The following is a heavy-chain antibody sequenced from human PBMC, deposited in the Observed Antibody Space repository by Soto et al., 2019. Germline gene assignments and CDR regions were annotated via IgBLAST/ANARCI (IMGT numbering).Heavy chain of an antibody. J-gene: IGHJ4*02. CDR1: GYSFTSYW. CDR2: IYPGDSDT. CDR3: ARPSAAPDLYDSSGYYLAY. Sequence: GESLKISCKGSGYSFTSYWIGWVRQMPGKGLEWMGIIYPGDSDTRYSPSFQGQVTISADKSISTAYLQWSSLKASDTAMYYCARPSAAPDLYDSSGYYLAYWGQGTLVTVSS. D-gene: IGHD3-22*01. V-gene: IGHV5-51*01.